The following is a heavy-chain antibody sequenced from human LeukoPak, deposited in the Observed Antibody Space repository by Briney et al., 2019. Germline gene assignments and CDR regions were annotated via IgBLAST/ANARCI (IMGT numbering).Heavy chain of an antibody. CDR1: GFTFSNAW. CDR3: VTERAGSFDY. CDR2: IKSKLDGGTI. V-gene: IGHV3-15*01. J-gene: IGHJ4*02. D-gene: IGHD1-26*01. Sequence: PGGSLRLSCGASGFTFSNAWMNWVRQAPGKGLEWVGRIKSKLDGGTIDYAAPVKGRFTISRDDSKNTLSLQMNSLKTEDTAVYYCVTERAGSFDYWGQGTLVTVSS.